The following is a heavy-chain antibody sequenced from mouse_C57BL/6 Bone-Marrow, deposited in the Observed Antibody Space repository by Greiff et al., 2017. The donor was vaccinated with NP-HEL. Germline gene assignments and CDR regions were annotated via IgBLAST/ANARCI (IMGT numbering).Heavy chain of an antibody. CDR2: IDPETGGT. CDR1: GYTFTDYE. D-gene: IGHD1-1*01. J-gene: IGHJ4*01. V-gene: IGHV1-15*01. Sequence: VQLKESGAELVRPGASVTLSCKASGYTFTDYEMHWVKQTPVHGLEWIGAIDPETGGTAYNQKFKGKAILTADKSSSTAYMELRSLTSEDSAVYYCTRDYYGQFYYAMDYWGQGTSVTVSS. CDR3: TRDYYGQFYYAMDY.